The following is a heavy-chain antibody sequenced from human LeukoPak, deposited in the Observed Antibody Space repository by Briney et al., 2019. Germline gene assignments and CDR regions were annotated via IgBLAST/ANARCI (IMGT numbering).Heavy chain of an antibody. CDR3: ARSSWHDPAEDY. CDR1: GYTFTSYG. J-gene: IGHJ4*02. V-gene: IGHV1-18*01. CDR2: ISAYNGNT. Sequence: ASVTVSCKASGYTFTSYGMSWVRQAPGQGLEWMGWISAYNGNTNYAQKLQGRVTITTDTSTSTAYMELRSLRSDDTAVYYCARSSWHDPAEDYWGQGTLVTVSS. D-gene: IGHD6-13*01.